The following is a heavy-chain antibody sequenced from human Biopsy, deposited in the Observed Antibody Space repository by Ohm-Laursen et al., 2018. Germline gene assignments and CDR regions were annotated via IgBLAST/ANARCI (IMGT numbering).Heavy chain of an antibody. CDR2: IIPILGTV. CDR1: GDTSSTSA. V-gene: IGHV1-69*04. Sequence: SSVKASPKPSGDTSSTSAISWARQVPGQGLDWMGRIIPILGTVDYGQNFQGRVTIRADTSTTFLELTSLRYDDTAVYYCASGNIGGVGLDVWGLGTTVTVSS. J-gene: IGHJ6*02. CDR3: ASGNIGGVGLDV. D-gene: IGHD3-10*01.